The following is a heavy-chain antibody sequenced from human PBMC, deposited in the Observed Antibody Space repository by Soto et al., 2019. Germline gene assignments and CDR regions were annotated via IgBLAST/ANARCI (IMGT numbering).Heavy chain of an antibody. Sequence: GGALRLSCAASGFTFSSYAMHWGRQAPGKGLEWVAVISYDGSNKYYADSVKGRFTISRDNSKNTLYLQMNSLRAEDTAVYYCARVGPERSFHYWGTAPLVTVSS. CDR1: GFTFSSYA. CDR3: ARVGPERSFHY. CDR2: ISYDGSNK. V-gene: IGHV3-30-3*01. J-gene: IGHJ4*02.